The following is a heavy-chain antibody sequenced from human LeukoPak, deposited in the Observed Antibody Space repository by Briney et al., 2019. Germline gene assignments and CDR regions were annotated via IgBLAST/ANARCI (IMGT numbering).Heavy chain of an antibody. J-gene: IGHJ4*02. CDR3: ARDQEAFDY. Sequence: ASEKVSCKASGYSFTSNYIHWVRQAPGQGLEWMGMIYPRDGSTSYAQKLQGRVTVTRDTSTSTVHMELSGLRSEDTAVYYCARDQEAFDYWGQGALVTVSS. CDR1: GYSFTSNY. CDR2: IYPRDGST. V-gene: IGHV1-46*01.